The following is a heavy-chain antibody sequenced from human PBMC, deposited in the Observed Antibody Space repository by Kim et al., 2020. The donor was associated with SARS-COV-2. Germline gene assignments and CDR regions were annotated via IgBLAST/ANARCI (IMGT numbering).Heavy chain of an antibody. CDR3: ARVGRYSGSYVSGCYYYGMDV. CDR2: INHSGST. V-gene: IGHV4-34*01. J-gene: IGHJ6*02. CDR1: GGSFSGYY. Sequence: SETLSLTCAVYGGSFSGYYWCWIRQPPGKGLEWIGEINHSGSTNYNPSLKSRVTISVDTSKNQFSLKLSSVTAAAAAVYYCARVGRYSGSYVSGCYYYGMDVWGQGTTVTVSS. D-gene: IGHD1-26*01.